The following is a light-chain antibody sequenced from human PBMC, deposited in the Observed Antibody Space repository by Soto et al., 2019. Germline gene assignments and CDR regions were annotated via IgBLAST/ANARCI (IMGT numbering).Light chain of an antibody. CDR2: GAS. V-gene: IGKV3-15*01. Sequence: EIVMTQSPATLSVSPGERATLSCRASQSVGSNLAWYQQKPGQAPRLLIYGASTRATGIPARFSGSGSGTEFTLTISSLQSEDFAVYYCQQYNNWPRTFGQGTKVETK. CDR1: QSVGSN. J-gene: IGKJ1*01. CDR3: QQYNNWPRT.